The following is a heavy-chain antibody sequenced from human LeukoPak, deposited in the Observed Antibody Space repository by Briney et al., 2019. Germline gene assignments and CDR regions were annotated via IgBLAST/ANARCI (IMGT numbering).Heavy chain of an antibody. J-gene: IGHJ4*02. D-gene: IGHD4-11*01. V-gene: IGHV3-23*01. CDR2: ISGSGGNT. CDR1: GFTFSDYY. CDR3: AKLDYSNSGVRVSFDY. Sequence: PGGSLRLSCAAPGFTFSDYYMSWIRQAPGKGLEWVSGISGSGGNTDYADSVRGRFTISRDNSKNTLYVQMNSLRAEDTAVYFCAKLDYSNSGVRVSFDYWGQGILVTVSS.